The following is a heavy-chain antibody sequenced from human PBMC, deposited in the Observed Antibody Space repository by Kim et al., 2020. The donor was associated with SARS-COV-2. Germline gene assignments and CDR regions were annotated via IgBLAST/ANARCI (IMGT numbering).Heavy chain of an antibody. Sequence: GGSLRLSCAASGFTFSSYSMNWVRQAPGKGLEWVSFISSSSSYIYYADSVKGRFTISRDNAKNSLYLQMNSLRAEDTAVYYCARDSPGYDSSGYPDYWGQRSLVSVSS. CDR2: ISSSSSYI. CDR1: GFTFSSYS. D-gene: IGHD3-22*01. V-gene: IGHV3-21*01. CDR3: ARDSPGYDSSGYPDY. J-gene: IGHJ4*02.